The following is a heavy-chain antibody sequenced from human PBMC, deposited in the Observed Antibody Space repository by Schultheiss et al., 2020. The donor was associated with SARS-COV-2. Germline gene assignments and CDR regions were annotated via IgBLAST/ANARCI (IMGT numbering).Heavy chain of an antibody. CDR3: ARAPRGAAAGTSTPPPDEDWFDP. V-gene: IGHV4-31*03. D-gene: IGHD6-13*01. CDR2: IYYSGST. CDR1: GGSISSGGYY. J-gene: IGHJ5*02. Sequence: QTLSLTCTVSGGSISSGGYYWSWIRQHPGKGLEWIGYIYYSGSTYYNPSLKSRVTISVDTSKNQFSLKLSSVTAADTAVYYCARAPRGAAAGTSTPPPDEDWFDPWGQGTLVTVSS.